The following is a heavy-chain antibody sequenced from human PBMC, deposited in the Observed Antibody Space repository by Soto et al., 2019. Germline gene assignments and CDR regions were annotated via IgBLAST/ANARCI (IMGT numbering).Heavy chain of an antibody. J-gene: IGHJ2*01. CDR3: ARDCDGDRNWYFDL. CDR1: GFTFSSYA. CDR2: ISYDGSNK. V-gene: IGHV3-30-3*01. Sequence: QVQLVESGGGVVQPGRSLRLSCAASGFTFSSYAMHWVRQAPGKGLEWVAVISYDGSNKYYADSVKGRFTISRDNSKNTLYLQMNSLRAEDTAVYYCARDCDGDRNWYFDLWGRGTLVTVSS.